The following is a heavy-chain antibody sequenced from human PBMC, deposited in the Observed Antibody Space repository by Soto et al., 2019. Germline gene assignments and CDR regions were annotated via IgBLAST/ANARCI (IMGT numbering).Heavy chain of an antibody. V-gene: IGHV2-5*02. CDR2: IYWDDDK. Sequence: QITLKESGPTLVKPTQTLTLTCTFSGFSFSIDGMGVGWIRQPPGKALEWLALIYWDDDKRFSPSQKSRLTITKDGSRNQVVLTLTNMDPADKATYYCADVYWAASGTRYYFDYWGQGTLVTVSS. CDR3: ADVYWAASGTRYYFDY. D-gene: IGHD1-7*01. CDR1: GFSFSIDGMG. J-gene: IGHJ4*02.